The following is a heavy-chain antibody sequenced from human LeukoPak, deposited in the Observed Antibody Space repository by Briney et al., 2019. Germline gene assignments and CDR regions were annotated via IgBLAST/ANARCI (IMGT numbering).Heavy chain of an antibody. Sequence: PSETLSLTCTVSGGSISSHYWSWIRQPPGKGLEWIGYIYYSGSTNYNPSLKSRVTISVDTSKNQFSLKLSSVTAADTAVYYCARDLRLTGTTADGWFDPWGQGTLVTVS. D-gene: IGHD1-7*01. CDR2: IYYSGST. CDR1: GGSISSHY. V-gene: IGHV4-59*11. CDR3: ARDLRLTGTTADGWFDP. J-gene: IGHJ5*02.